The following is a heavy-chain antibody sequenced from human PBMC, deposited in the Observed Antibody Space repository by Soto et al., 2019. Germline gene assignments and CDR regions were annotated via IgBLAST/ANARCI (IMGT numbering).Heavy chain of an antibody. D-gene: IGHD3-3*01. V-gene: IGHV1-69*06. J-gene: IGHJ5*02. CDR3: ARSPVGVVIMMGWFDP. CDR2: IIPIFGTA. Sequence: SVKVSCKASGGTFSSYAISWVRQAPGQGLEWMGGIIPIFGTANYAQKFQGRVTITADKSTSTAYMELSSLRSEDTAVYYCARSPVGVVIMMGWFDPWGQGTLVTVSS. CDR1: GGTFSSYA.